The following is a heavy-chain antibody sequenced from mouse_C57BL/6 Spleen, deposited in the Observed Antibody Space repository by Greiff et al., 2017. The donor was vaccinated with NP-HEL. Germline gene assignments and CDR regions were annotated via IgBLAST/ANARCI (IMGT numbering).Heavy chain of an antibody. CDR3: ARDYGSEAWFAY. CDR1: GYAFSSSW. Sequence: LQESGPELVKPGASVKISCKASGYAFSSSWMNWVKQRPGKGLEWIGRIYPGDGDTNYNGKFKGKATLTADKSSSTAYMQLSSLTSEDSAVYFCARDYGSEAWFAYWGQGTLVTVSA. V-gene: IGHV1-82*01. D-gene: IGHD1-1*01. CDR2: IYPGDGDT. J-gene: IGHJ3*01.